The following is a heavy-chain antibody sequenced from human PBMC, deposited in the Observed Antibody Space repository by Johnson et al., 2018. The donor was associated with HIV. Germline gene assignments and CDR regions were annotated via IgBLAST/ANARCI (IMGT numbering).Heavy chain of an antibody. CDR1: GFTFSSYG. CDR2: ISYDGSNK. V-gene: IGHV3-30*03. CDR3: ARDKSTMIVVVPNDAFDI. J-gene: IGHJ3*02. Sequence: QVQLVESGGGVVQPGRSLRLSCAASGFTFSSYGMHWVRQAPGKGLDWVAVISYDGSNKYHADSVKGRFTISRDNSKNTLYLQMDSLRPEDTAVYYCARDKSTMIVVVPNDAFDIWGQGTMVTVSS. D-gene: IGHD3-22*01.